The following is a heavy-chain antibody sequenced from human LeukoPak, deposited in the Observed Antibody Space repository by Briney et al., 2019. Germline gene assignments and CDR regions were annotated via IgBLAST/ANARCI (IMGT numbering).Heavy chain of an antibody. CDR2: INSDGSST. CDR1: GFTFSSYW. Sequence: PGGSLRLSCAASGFTFSSYWMHWVRQAPGKGLVWVSRINSDGSSTSYADSVKGRFTISRDNAKNTLYLQMNSLRAEDTAVYYCAKDLLYGNWNDFKYFDYWGQGTLVTVSS. J-gene: IGHJ4*02. D-gene: IGHD1-20*01. CDR3: AKDLLYGNWNDFKYFDY. V-gene: IGHV3-74*01.